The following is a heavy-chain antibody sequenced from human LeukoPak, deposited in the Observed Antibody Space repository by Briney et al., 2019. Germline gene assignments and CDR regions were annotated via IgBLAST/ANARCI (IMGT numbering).Heavy chain of an antibody. CDR1: GYTFTSYY. J-gene: IGHJ4*02. CDR2: ISAYNGNT. CDR3: ARDLRDLVFDY. D-gene: IGHD2-8*02. V-gene: IGHV1-18*04. Sequence: ASVKVSCKASGYTFTSYYMHWVRQAPGQGLEWMGWISAYNGNTNYAQKLQGRVTMTTDTSTSTAYMELRSLRSDDTAVYYCARDLRDLVFDYWGQGTLVTVSS.